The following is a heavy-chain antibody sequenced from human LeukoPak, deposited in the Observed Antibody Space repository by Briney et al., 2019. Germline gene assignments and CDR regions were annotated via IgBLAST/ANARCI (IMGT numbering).Heavy chain of an antibody. Sequence: ASVKVSCKASGGTFSSYAISWVRQAPGQGLEWMGRIIPIFGTANYAQKFQGRVTITTDESTSTAYMELSSLRSEDTAVYYCAIRERDDFDYWGQGTLVTVSS. CDR1: GGTFSSYA. J-gene: IGHJ4*02. CDR3: AIRERDDFDY. V-gene: IGHV1-69*05. D-gene: IGHD5-24*01. CDR2: IIPIFGTA.